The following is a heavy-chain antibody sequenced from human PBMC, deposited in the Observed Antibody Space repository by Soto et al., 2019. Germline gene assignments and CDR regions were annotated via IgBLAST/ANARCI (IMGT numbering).Heavy chain of an antibody. CDR1: GFTFSNAW. J-gene: IGHJ4*02. V-gene: IGHV3-15*07. D-gene: IGHD5-18*01. Sequence: EVQLVESGGGLVKPGGSLRLSCAASGFTFSNAWMNWVRQAPGKGLEWVGRIKSKTDGGTTDYAAPVKGRFTISREDSXITLYLQMNSLKTDDTAVYYCTTPPNGGYRYGYRDYWGQGTLVTVSS. CDR2: IKSKTDGGTT. CDR3: TTPPNGGYRYGYRDY.